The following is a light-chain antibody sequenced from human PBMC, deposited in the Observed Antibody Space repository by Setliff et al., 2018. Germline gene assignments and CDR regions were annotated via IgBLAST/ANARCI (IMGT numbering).Light chain of an antibody. CDR1: SSDVGSYDF. J-gene: IGLJ1*01. Sequence: QSALTQPASVSGSPGQSITISCSGTSSDVGSYDFVSWYQQHAGKAPKLIIYDVSNRPSGVSNRFSGSKAGNTASLTISGLQADDEADYYCSSYTSGSTYVFGTGTKVTVL. CDR2: DVS. CDR3: SSYTSGSTYV. V-gene: IGLV2-14*03.